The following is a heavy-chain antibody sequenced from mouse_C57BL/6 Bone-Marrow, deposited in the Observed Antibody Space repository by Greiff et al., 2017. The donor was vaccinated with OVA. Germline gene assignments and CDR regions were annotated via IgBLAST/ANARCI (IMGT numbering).Heavy chain of an antibody. CDR3: TQGDYCGLDY. V-gene: IGHV14-1*01. D-gene: IGHD1-1*01. CDR1: GFNIKDYY. J-gene: IGHJ2*01. CDR2: IDPEDGDN. Sequence: VQLKQSGAELVRPGASVKLSCTASGFNIKDYYMHWVKQRPEQGLEWLGRIDPEDGDNESAPKFQGKATMTAVPSSNTAYLQLNSLRSEDTDIYYYTQGDYCGLDYWGQGTTLTVSS.